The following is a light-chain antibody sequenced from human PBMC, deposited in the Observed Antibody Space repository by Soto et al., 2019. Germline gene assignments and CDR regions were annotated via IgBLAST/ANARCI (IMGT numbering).Light chain of an antibody. CDR1: QSASNN. CDR2: VAS. J-gene: IGKJ1*01. CDR3: QQYNKWPLT. V-gene: IGKV3-15*01. Sequence: EIVMTQSPATLSVSPGERATLSCRASQSASNNLAWYQQKPGQAPRLLIYVASTRATGIPAGFSGSGSGTEFTLTISSLQSEDFAVYYCQQYNKWPLTFGQGTKVEI.